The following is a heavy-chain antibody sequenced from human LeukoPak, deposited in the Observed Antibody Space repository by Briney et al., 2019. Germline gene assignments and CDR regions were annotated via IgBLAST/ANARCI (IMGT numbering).Heavy chain of an antibody. CDR3: RYSSGWYQVDY. D-gene: IGHD6-19*01. J-gene: IGHJ4*02. CDR2: ISYSGST. V-gene: IGHV4-59*01. Sequence: GSLRLSCAASGFXFSDEYISWIRQPPGKGLEWIGYISYSGSTDYNPSLKSRVTISVDMSKTQFSLELRSVTAADTAVYYCRYSSGWYQVDYWGQGTLVTVSS. CDR1: GFXFSDEY.